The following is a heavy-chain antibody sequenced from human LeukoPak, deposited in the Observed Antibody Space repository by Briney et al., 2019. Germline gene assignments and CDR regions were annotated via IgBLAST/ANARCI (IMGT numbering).Heavy chain of an antibody. D-gene: IGHD3-22*01. CDR2: IKEDGSDK. J-gene: IGHJ4*02. CDR1: GFTFSRYW. CDR3: ARDLYRIVVVPHYFDY. V-gene: IGHV3-7*01. Sequence: GGSLRLSCAASGFTFSRYWMSWFRKAPGKGLEWVANIKEDGSDKYYVDSVKGRFTISRDNSKNSLYLQMNSLRAEDTAVYYCARDLYRIVVVPHYFDYWGQGTLVTVSS.